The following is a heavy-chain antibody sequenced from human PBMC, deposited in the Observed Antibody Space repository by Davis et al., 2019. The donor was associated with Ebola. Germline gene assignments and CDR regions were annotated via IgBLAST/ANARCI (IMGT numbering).Heavy chain of an antibody. D-gene: IGHD2-15*01. V-gene: IGHV3-30*18. CDR1: GFTFDDYA. J-gene: IGHJ6*04. Sequence: PGGSLRLSCAASGFTFDDYAMTWVRQAPGKGLEWVAVISYDGSNKYYEDSVKGRFTISRDNSKNTLYLQMNSLRSEDTAVFYCAKDRDTGGYYYGMDVWGKGTTVTVSS. CDR2: ISYDGSNK. CDR3: AKDRDTGGYYYGMDV.